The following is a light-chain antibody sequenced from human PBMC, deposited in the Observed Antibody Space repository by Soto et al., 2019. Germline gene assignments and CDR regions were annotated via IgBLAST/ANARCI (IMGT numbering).Light chain of an antibody. Sequence: TQSPSFLSASPGDRVNITCRASQSISSYLNWYQQKPGKVPKLLIYAASSVLSGVPSRFSGSGSGTDFTLTISSLQPEDFATYYCQQSYKTPPTFGPGTKVDNK. J-gene: IGKJ3*01. CDR3: QQSYKTPPT. CDR1: QSISSY. V-gene: IGKV1-39*01. CDR2: AAS.